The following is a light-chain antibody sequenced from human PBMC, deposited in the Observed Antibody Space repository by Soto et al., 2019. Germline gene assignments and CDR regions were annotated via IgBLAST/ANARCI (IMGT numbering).Light chain of an antibody. CDR2: KTS. CDR1: QTINNW. V-gene: IGKV1-5*03. J-gene: IGKJ1*01. Sequence: DVQMTQSPSTLSASVGDRVTITCRASQTINNWLAWYQQRPGKAPTFLIYKTSTLETGVPSRFSGSGSGTEFTLTISSLQPEDFATYYCQQYNSYSPTFGQGTKVDIK. CDR3: QQYNSYSPT.